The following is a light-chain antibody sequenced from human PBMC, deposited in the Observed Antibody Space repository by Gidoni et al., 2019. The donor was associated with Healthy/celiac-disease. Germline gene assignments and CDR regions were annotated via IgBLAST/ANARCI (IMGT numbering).Light chain of an antibody. Sequence: EIQMTPSPSTLSASVGDRVTITCRASQSISSWLTWYQQKPGKATKLLIYMASSLQSGVPSRFSGSRSWTEFTLTISSLHPDDFATYYCQQYNSYPYTFGQGTKLEIK. CDR2: MAS. V-gene: IGKV1-5*03. CDR1: QSISSW. J-gene: IGKJ2*01. CDR3: QQYNSYPYT.